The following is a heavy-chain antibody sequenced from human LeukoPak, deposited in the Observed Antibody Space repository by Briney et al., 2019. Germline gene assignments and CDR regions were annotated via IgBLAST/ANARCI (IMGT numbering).Heavy chain of an antibody. CDR2: ISGSGGST. CDR1: GFTFSSYG. Sequence: GGSLRLSCAASGFTFSSYGMSWIRQAAGKGLEWVSAISGSGGSTYYADSVKGRFTISSDNSKNTLYLQMNSLSAEDTAVYYCAKDGVRLAVDYWGQGTLVTVSS. D-gene: IGHD2-8*01. V-gene: IGHV3-23*01. CDR3: AKDGVRLAVDY. J-gene: IGHJ4*02.